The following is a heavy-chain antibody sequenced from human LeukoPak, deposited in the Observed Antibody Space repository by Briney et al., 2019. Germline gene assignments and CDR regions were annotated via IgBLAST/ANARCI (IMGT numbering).Heavy chain of an antibody. CDR1: GGSGSSGSCY. V-gene: IGHV4-61*01. J-gene: IGHJ4*02. CDR3: AREDTAILS. D-gene: IGHD5-18*01. Sequence: PSETLSLTCTVSGGSGSSGSCYWSWIRQPPGKGLEWIGYIYYSGSTNYNPSLKSRVTISVDTSKNQFSLKLSSVTAADTAVYYCAREDTAILSWGQGTLVTVSS. CDR2: IYYSGST.